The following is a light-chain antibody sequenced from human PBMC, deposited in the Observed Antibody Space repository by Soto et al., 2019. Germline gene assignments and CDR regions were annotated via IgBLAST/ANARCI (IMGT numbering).Light chain of an antibody. CDR1: SSDVGGYNY. CDR2: EVS. CDR3: SSYTSSSTLLDV. V-gene: IGLV2-14*01. J-gene: IGLJ1*01. Sequence: QSALTQPASVSGSRGQSITISCTGTSSDVGGYNYVSWYQQHPGKAPKLMIYEVSNRPSGVSNRFSGSKSGNTASLTISGLQAEDEADYYCSSYTSSSTLLDVFGTGTKVTVL.